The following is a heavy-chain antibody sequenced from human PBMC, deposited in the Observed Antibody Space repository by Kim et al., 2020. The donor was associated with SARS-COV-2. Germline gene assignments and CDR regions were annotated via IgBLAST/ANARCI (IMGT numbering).Heavy chain of an antibody. J-gene: IGHJ4*02. Sequence: SVKVSCKASGVTFSSYAISWVRQAPGQGLEWMGGIIPIFGTANYAQKFQGRVTITADESTSTAYMELSSLRSEDTAVYYCARGKGGVITYDYWGQGTLVTVSS. CDR3: ARGKGGVITYDY. CDR1: GVTFSSYA. V-gene: IGHV1-69*13. CDR2: IIPIFGTA. D-gene: IGHD3-10*01.